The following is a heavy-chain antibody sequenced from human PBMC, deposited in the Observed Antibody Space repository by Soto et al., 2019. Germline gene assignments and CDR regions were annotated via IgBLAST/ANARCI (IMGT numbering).Heavy chain of an antibody. CDR1: GFTFSNYA. V-gene: IGHV3-23*01. CDR2: IRSSGEST. CDR3: AKGGRRVLIPMDV. D-gene: IGHD2-8*01. J-gene: IGHJ6*02. Sequence: QLLESGGGLVQTGWSLRLSCTASGFTFSNYAMSWVRQAPGKGLEWVSGIRSSGESTYYADSVKGRLTISRDNSKNMLYLQINSLRAEDTAVYYCAKGGRRVLIPMDVWGQGTTVTVSS.